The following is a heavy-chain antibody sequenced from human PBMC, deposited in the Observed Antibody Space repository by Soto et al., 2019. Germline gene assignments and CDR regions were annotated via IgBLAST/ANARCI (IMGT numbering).Heavy chain of an antibody. J-gene: IGHJ6*02. Sequence: EVQLLESGGGLVQPGGSLRLSCAASGFTFSSYAMSWVRQAPGKGLEWVSAISGSGGSTYYADSVKGRFTISRDNSKNTLYLQMNSLRAEDTAVYYCAKSSRPPALGKQLYYYYGMDVWGQGTTVTVSS. CDR3: AKSSRPPALGKQLYYYYGMDV. CDR1: GFTFSSYA. CDR2: ISGSGGST. V-gene: IGHV3-23*01. D-gene: IGHD6-13*01.